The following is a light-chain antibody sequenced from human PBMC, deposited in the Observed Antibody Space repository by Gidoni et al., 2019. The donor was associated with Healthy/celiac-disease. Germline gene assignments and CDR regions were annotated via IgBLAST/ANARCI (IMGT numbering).Light chain of an antibody. Sequence: EIVFTQSPATLSLSPGERATLSCRASQSVSSYLAWYQQKPGQAPRLLIYDAYSRATGIPARFSGSESGTDFTLTISSLEPEDFAVYYCQQRSNWPQLTFGGGTKVEIK. J-gene: IGKJ4*01. CDR2: DAY. V-gene: IGKV3-11*01. CDR1: QSVSSY. CDR3: QQRSNWPQLT.